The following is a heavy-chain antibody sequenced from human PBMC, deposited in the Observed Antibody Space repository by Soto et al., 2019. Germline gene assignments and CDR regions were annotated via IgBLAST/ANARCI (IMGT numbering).Heavy chain of an antibody. Sequence: GSLRLSCAASGFTVSSNYMSWVRQAPGKGLEWVSVIYSGGSTYYADSVKGRFTISRDNSKNTLYLQMNSLRAEDTAVYYCAKSYDFWSGYPFDYWGQGTLVTVSS. V-gene: IGHV3-66*01. CDR2: IYSGGST. D-gene: IGHD3-3*01. J-gene: IGHJ4*02. CDR1: GFTVSSNY. CDR3: AKSYDFWSGYPFDY.